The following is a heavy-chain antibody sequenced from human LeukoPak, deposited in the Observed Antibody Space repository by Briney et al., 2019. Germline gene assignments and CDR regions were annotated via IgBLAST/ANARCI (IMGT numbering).Heavy chain of an antibody. D-gene: IGHD4-11*01. J-gene: IGHJ4*02. CDR1: GGLTFSSYA. V-gene: IGHV3-21*01. CDR3: ARGPQAGSKYYFDY. CDR2: ISSVGSYI. Sequence: GGSLRLSCADSGGLTFSSYAMNWVRQAPGKGLEWVSSISSVGSYIYYADSVKGRFTISRDNAKNSLYLQMNSLRAEDTAVYYCARGPQAGSKYYFDYWGQGTLVTVSS.